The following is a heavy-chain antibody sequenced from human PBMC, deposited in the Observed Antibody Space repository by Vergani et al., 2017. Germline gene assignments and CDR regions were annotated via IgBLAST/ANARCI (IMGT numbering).Heavy chain of an antibody. D-gene: IGHD2-21*01. V-gene: IGHV5-51*01. CDR1: GYSITNYW. J-gene: IGHJ4*02. CDR3: TRHVPFGDSACLHFDH. Sequence: EAPLVLSGAEVKKPGESLKIPCQGSGYSITNYWIAWVRQRPGKGLEWMGINYACDSDVRYCPSFQGQVTMSVTNSITTAYPQWRTLKASDTAIYYCTRHVPFGDSACLHFDHWGQGTQVTFSS. CDR2: NYACDSDV.